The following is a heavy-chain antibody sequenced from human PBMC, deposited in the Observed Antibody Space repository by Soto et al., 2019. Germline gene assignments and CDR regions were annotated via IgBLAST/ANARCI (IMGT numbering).Heavy chain of an antibody. V-gene: IGHV3-30*18. CDR3: AKDGAPRYCSRSSCHPAGAY. CDR1: GFTFSNYG. J-gene: IGHJ4*02. Sequence: ESGGGVVQPGRSLRLSCAGSGFTFSNYGLHWVRQASGKGLEWVAVISYDGSHKYYADSVKARFTISRDNSNNMLYLQMDSLRAEDTAVYYCAKDGAPRYCSRSSCHPAGAYWGQGTLVTVSS. CDR2: ISYDGSHK. D-gene: IGHD2-15*01.